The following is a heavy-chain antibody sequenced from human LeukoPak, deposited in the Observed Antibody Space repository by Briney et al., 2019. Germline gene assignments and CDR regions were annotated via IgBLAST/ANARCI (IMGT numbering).Heavy chain of an antibody. J-gene: IGHJ3*02. V-gene: IGHV5-51*01. CDR3: VRPPFI. CDR1: GYFFSNYW. Sequence: GESLKISCKAFGYFFSNYWTGWVRQMPGKGLEWMGIIYAGDSDTRYSPSFQGQVTLSVDKSISTAYLQWSSLKASDTAMYYCVRPPFIWGQGTMVTVSS. CDR2: IYAGDSDT.